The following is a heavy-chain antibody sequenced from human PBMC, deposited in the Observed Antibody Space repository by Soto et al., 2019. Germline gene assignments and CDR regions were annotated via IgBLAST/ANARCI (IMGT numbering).Heavy chain of an antibody. CDR2: IYYSGST. CDR3: ARADIVATISHPRYYFDY. CDR1: SGSISSSSYY. Sequence: PSDTPSLTCTVSSGSISSSSYYWGWIRQPPGKGLEWIGSIYYSGSTYYNPSLKSRVTISVDTSKNQFSLKLSSVTAADTAVYYCARADIVATISHPRYYFDYWGQGTLVTVSS. D-gene: IGHD5-12*01. J-gene: IGHJ4*02. V-gene: IGHV4-39*07.